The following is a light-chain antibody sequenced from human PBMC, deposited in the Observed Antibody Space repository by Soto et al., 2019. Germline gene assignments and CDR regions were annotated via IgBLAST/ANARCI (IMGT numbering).Light chain of an antibody. CDR2: RNN. CDR1: SSNIGSNY. V-gene: IGLV1-47*01. J-gene: IGLJ2*01. Sequence: QLVLTQPPSASGTPGQRGTISCSGSSSNIGSNYVYWYQQLPGTAPKLLFYRNNQRPSGVPDRFSGSKSGTSASLAISGLRSEDEADYYCAAWDDSLSGVVFGGGTKVTVL. CDR3: AAWDDSLSGVV.